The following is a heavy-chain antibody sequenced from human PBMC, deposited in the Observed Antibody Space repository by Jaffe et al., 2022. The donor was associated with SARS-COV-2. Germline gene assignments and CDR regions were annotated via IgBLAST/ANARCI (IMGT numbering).Heavy chain of an antibody. D-gene: IGHD5-18*01. Sequence: QVHLVQSGAEVKKLGASVKVSCKASGYTFTSYYIHWVRQAPGQGLAWMGVINPSGGSTSYAQKLQGRVTMTRDTSTSTVYMELSSLRSEDTAVYYCTRGGLYSYDYLDFWGQGTLVTVSS. CDR3: TRGGLYSYDYLDF. J-gene: IGHJ4*02. CDR2: INPSGGST. CDR1: GYTFTSYY. V-gene: IGHV1-46*04.